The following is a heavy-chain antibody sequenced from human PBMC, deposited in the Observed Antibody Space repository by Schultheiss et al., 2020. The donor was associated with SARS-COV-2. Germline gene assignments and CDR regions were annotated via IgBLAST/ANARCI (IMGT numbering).Heavy chain of an antibody. CDR2: ISGSGGST. D-gene: IGHD6-13*01. Sequence: GGSLRLSCAASGFTFSSYAMSWVRQAPGKGLEWVSVISGSGGSTYYADSVKGRFTISRDNSKNTLYLQMNSLRAEDTAVYYCTTNVWASAGTDYWGQGTLVTVSS. CDR1: GFTFSSYA. J-gene: IGHJ4*02. V-gene: IGHV3-23*01. CDR3: TTNVWASAGTDY.